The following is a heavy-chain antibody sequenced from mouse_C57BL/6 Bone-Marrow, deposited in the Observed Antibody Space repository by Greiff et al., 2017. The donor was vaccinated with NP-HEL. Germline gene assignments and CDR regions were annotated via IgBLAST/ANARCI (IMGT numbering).Heavy chain of an antibody. CDR1: GFNIKDYY. CDR3: TTIRVVTTAWYFDV. D-gene: IGHD1-2*01. J-gene: IGHJ1*03. V-gene: IGHV14-1*01. Sequence: VQLQQSGAELVRPGASVKLSCTASGFNIKDYYMHWVKQRPEQGLEWIGRIDPEDGDTEYAPKFQGRATMTADTSSNTAYLQLSSLTSEDTAVYYCTTIRVVTTAWYFDVWGTGTTLTVSS. CDR2: IDPEDGDT.